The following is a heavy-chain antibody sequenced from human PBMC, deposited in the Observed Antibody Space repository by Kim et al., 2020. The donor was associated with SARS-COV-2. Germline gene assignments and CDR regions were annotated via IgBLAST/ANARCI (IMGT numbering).Heavy chain of an antibody. Sequence: GGSLRLSCAASGFAFDDYAMTWVRLAPGKGIEWVSTISSSGIITLYADSVKGRFTVSRDSSKNTMYLQLTSLRAEDTALYFWVQTGGDTTTVYDCWG. V-gene: IGHV3-23*01. CDR1: GFAFDDYA. CDR2: ISSSGIIT. CDR3: VQTGGDTTTVYDC. J-gene: IGHJ6*01. D-gene: IGHD2-8*01.